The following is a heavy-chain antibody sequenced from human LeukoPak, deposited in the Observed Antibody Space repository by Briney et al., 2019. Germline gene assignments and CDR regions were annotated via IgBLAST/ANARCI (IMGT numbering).Heavy chain of an antibody. D-gene: IGHD6-13*01. V-gene: IGHV3-7*03. Sequence: GGSLRLSCAASGFTFGNYWMTWVRQAPGKGLEWVANIKPDGSEKYYVDSVKGRFTITRDNAKNTLYLQMNSLRAEDTAVYYCAKDRYSSSWYDYWGQGTLVTVSS. CDR2: IKPDGSEK. CDR1: GFTFGNYW. CDR3: AKDRYSSSWYDY. J-gene: IGHJ4*02.